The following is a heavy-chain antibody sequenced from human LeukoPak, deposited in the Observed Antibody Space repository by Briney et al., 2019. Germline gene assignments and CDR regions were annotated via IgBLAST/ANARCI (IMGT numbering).Heavy chain of an antibody. J-gene: IGHJ5*02. CDR1: GYTLTELS. CDR3: ATDRGSTSLGWFDP. Sequence: GASVTVSRTVSGYTLTELSMHWVRQAPGKGHEWMGGFDPEDGETIYAQKFQGRVTMTEDTSTDTAYMELSSLRSEDTAVYYCATDRGSTSLGWFDPWGQGTLVTVSS. D-gene: IGHD2-2*01. CDR2: FDPEDGET. V-gene: IGHV1-24*01.